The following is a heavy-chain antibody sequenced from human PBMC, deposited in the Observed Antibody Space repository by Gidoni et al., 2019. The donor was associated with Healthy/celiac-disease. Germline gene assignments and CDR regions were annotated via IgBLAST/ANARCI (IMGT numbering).Heavy chain of an antibody. Sequence: VRQAPGKGLEWVAVISYDGSNKYYADSVKGRFTISRDNSKNTLYLQMNSLRAEDTAVYYCAKEDSSGWYVFDYWGQGTLVTVSS. CDR2: ISYDGSNK. D-gene: IGHD6-19*01. V-gene: IGHV3-30*18. CDR3: AKEDSSGWYVFDY. J-gene: IGHJ4*02.